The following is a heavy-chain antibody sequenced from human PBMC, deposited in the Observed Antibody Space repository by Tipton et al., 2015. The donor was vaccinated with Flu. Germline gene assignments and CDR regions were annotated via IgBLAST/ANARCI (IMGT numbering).Heavy chain of an antibody. Sequence: GSLRLSCAASGFTFSSYGMNWVRQAPGKGLEWVSTIFHTGGVTYYADSVKGRFAISRDNSKNTLYLQMNSLRVEDTAVYYCAKGGGSYASGTVRFDYWGQGTLVTVSS. J-gene: IGHJ4*02. V-gene: IGHV3-23*01. CDR2: IFHTGGVT. CDR1: GFTFSSYG. D-gene: IGHD3-10*01. CDR3: AKGGGSYASGTVRFDY.